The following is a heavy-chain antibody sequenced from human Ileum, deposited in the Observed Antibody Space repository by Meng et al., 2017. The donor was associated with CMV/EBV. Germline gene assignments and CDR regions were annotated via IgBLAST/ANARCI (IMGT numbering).Heavy chain of an antibody. J-gene: IGHJ3*02. D-gene: IGHD3-9*01. CDR3: APTAFSDIMTGAFDI. CDR1: GFTFSGYG. V-gene: IGHV3-30*02. CDR2: IRYDGSKK. Sequence: GESLKISCAASGFTFSGYGMHWVRQAPGKGLEWVAFIRYDGSKKYYGDSVKGRFTISRDNSKNTLYLQMNSLRAEDTAVYYCAPTAFSDIMTGAFDIWGQGTMVTVSS.